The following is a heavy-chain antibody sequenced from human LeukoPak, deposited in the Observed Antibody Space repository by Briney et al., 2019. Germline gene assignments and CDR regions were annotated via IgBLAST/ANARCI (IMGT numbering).Heavy chain of an antibody. CDR1: GYTFTSYG. V-gene: IGHV1-3*01. CDR2: INAGNGNT. CDR3: ARVSFVTDAFDI. Sequence: ASVKVSCKASGYTFTSYGISWVRQAPGQGLEWMGWINAGNGNTKYSQNFQGRVTITRDTSASTAYMELSSLRSEDTAVYYCARVSFVTDAFDIWGQGTMVTVSS. J-gene: IGHJ3*02. D-gene: IGHD2-15*01.